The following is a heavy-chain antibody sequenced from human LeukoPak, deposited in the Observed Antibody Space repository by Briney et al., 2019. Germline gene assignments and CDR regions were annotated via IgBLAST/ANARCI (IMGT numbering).Heavy chain of an antibody. CDR3: AKTFIAVANPIDY. Sequence: PGGSLRLSCAASGFTFSSYAMSWVRQAPGKGLEWVSVIIGGSTSTYYADSVKGRFTISKDNSRNTLYLQMNSLRAEDTAVYYCAKTFIAVANPIDYWGQGTLVTVSS. V-gene: IGHV3-23*01. CDR1: GFTFSSYA. J-gene: IGHJ4*02. D-gene: IGHD6-19*01. CDR2: IIGGSTST.